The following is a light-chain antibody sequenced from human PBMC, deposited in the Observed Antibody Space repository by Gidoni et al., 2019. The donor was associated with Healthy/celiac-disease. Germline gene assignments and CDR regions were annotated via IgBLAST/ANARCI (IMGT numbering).Light chain of an antibody. Sequence: DSQMTQYPSTLSASVGDRVTITCRASQSISSWLAWYQQKPGKAPKLLIYKASSLESGVPSRFSGSGSGTEFTLTISSLQPDDFATYYCQQYNSYPLTFXGXTKVEIK. V-gene: IGKV1-5*03. J-gene: IGKJ4*01. CDR2: KAS. CDR3: QQYNSYPLT. CDR1: QSISSW.